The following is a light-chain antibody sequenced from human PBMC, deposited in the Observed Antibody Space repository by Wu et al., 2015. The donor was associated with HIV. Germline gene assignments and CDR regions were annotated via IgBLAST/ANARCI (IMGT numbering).Light chain of an antibody. CDR3: QQYNDWPPYG. Sequence: EIVMTQSPAFLSVSPGERVTLSCRASQTVSINLAWYQQKPGQAPRLLISGASTRATGIPARFSGSESGTEFTLTISSLQSEDFAVYYCQQYNDWPPYGFGQGTKLEIK. J-gene: IGKJ2*03. V-gene: IGKV3-15*01. CDR2: GAS. CDR1: QTVSIN.